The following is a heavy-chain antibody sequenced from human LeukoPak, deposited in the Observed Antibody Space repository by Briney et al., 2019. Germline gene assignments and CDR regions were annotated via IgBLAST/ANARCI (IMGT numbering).Heavy chain of an antibody. D-gene: IGHD3-22*01. J-gene: IGHJ4*02. Sequence: GGSLRLSCAASGFTFSSYAMHWVRQAPGKGLEWVAVISYDGSNKYYADSVKGRFTISRDNSKNTLYLQMNSLRAEDTAVYYCARGYYDSSGYYPVDYWGQGTLVTVSS. CDR1: GFTFSSYA. CDR3: ARGYYDSSGYYPVDY. CDR2: ISYDGSNK. V-gene: IGHV3-30-3*01.